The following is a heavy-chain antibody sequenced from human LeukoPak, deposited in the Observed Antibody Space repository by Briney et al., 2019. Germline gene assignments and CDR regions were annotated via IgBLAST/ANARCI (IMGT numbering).Heavy chain of an antibody. J-gene: IGHJ4*02. CDR3: ARADLYYYDSSGYN. D-gene: IGHD3-22*01. V-gene: IGHV1-2*06. CDR1: GYTFTGYH. CDR2: INPNSGGT. Sequence: ASVKVSCKASGYTFTGYHMHWVRQAPGQGLEWMGRINPNSGGTNYAQKFQGRVTMTRDTSISTAYMELSRLRSDDTAVYYCARADLYYYDSSGYNWGQGTLVTVSS.